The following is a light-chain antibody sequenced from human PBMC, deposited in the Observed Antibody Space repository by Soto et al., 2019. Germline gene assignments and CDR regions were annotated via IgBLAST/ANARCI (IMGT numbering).Light chain of an antibody. J-gene: IGKJ5*01. CDR3: QQRSNWLIT. CDR2: GAS. V-gene: IGKV3-11*01. CDR1: QSVSSN. Sequence: EIVMTQSPATLSVSPGERVTLSCRASQSVSSNLAWYQQKPGQAPRLLMYGASTRATGIPARFSGSGSGTDFTLTISSLEPEDFAVYYCQQRSNWLITFGQGTRLEIK.